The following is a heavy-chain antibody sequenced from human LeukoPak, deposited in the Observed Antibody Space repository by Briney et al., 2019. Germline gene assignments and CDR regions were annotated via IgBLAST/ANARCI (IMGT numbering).Heavy chain of an antibody. D-gene: IGHD3-3*01. CDR3: YFWSGYYIY. V-gene: IGHV3-73*01. Sequence: GGSLKLSCAASGFTFSGSAMHWVRQASGKGLEWVGRIRSKANSYATAYAASVKGRFTISRDDSKNRAYLQMNSLKTEDTAVYYCYFWSGYYIYWGQGTLVTVSS. CDR2: IRSKANSYAT. CDR1: GFTFSGSA. J-gene: IGHJ4*02.